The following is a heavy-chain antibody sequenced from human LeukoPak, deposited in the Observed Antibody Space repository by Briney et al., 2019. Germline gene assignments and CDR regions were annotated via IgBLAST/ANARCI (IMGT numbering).Heavy chain of an antibody. J-gene: IGHJ6*03. D-gene: IGHD2-2*01. CDR1: GYTFTGYY. CDR3: ASLGYCSSTSCNDYYYYMDV. CDR2: INPNSGGT. V-gene: IGHV1-2*02. Sequence: ASVKVSCKASGYTFTGYYMHWVRQAPGQGLEWMGWINPNSGGTNYAQKFQGRVTMTRDTSISTAYMELSRLRSDDTAVYYCASLGYCSSTSCNDYYYYMDVWGKGTTVTVSS.